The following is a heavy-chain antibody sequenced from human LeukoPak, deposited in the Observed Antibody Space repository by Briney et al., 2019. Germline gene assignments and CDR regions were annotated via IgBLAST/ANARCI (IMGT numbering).Heavy chain of an antibody. CDR1: GFNFIDYS. Sequence: GGSLRLSCAASGFNFIDYSMNWVRQAPGKGLEWISYIGISSGNTKYADSVEGRFTISRDKARNSLYLQMNGLRVEDTAVYYCARDHRYAFDNWGHGTLVTVSS. CDR3: ARDHRYAFDN. V-gene: IGHV3-48*01. D-gene: IGHD5-12*01. CDR2: IGISSGNT. J-gene: IGHJ4*01.